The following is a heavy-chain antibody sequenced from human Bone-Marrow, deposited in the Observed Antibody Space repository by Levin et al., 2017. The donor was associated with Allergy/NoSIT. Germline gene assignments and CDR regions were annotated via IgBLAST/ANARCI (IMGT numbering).Heavy chain of an antibody. CDR3: ARDRRRWRFGREGYFFDY. CDR1: GFTFSDYY. V-gene: IGHV3-11*05. CDR2: ISSSSSYT. J-gene: IGHJ4*02. Sequence: GGSLRLSCAASGFTFSDYYMSWNRQAPGKGLEWVSYISSSSSYTNYADSVKGRFTISRDNAKNSLYLQMNSLRAEDTAVYYCARDRRRWRFGREGYFFDYWGQGTLVTVSS. D-gene: IGHD3-10*01.